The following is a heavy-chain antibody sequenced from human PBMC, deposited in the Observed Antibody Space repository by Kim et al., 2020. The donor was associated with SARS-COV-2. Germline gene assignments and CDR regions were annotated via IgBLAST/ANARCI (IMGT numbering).Heavy chain of an antibody. CDR2: ISAYSGNT. CDR3: ARGRTQGGVTLHLDY. Sequence: ASVKVSCKASGYTFTNYGISWVRQAPGQGLEWMGGISAYSGNTNYAQKLQGRVTMTTDTSTSTAYMELRSLRSDDTAVYYCARGRTQGGVTLHLDYWGQGTLVTVSS. J-gene: IGHJ4*02. V-gene: IGHV1-18*01. D-gene: IGHD3-16*01. CDR1: GYTFTNYG.